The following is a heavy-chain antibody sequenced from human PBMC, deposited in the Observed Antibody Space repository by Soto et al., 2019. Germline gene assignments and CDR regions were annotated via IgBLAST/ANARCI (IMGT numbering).Heavy chain of an antibody. CDR3: ARLDYGDSAFDF. CDR1: GGSINDGSYH. Sequence: QVQLKESGPGLVQPSETLSLTCTVSGGSINDGSYHWSWLRQHQGKGLEFIGYIFYTGSTYYNPSLEIRVTMSADTSKNQFSLRLNSLTAADTAVYYCARLDYGDSAFDFWGRGTLVTVSS. J-gene: IGHJ4*02. V-gene: IGHV4-31*03. D-gene: IGHD4-17*01. CDR2: IFYTGST.